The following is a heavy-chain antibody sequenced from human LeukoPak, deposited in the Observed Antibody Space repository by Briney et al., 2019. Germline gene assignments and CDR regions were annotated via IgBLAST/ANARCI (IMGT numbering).Heavy chain of an antibody. CDR1: GGSISSSSYY. D-gene: IGHD3-22*01. CDR3: ARETYYDSSGYSHDAFDI. V-gene: IGHV4-39*07. J-gene: IGHJ3*02. CDR2: MFYSGNT. Sequence: SETLSLTCTVSGGSISSSSYYWGWIRQPPGKGLEWIGSMFYSGNTYYNPSLKSRVTISVDTSKNQFSLKLNSVTAADTAVYYCARETYYDSSGYSHDAFDIWGQGTMVTVSS.